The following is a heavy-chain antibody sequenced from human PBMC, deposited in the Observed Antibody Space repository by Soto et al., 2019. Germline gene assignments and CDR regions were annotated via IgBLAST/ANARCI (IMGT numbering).Heavy chain of an antibody. CDR3: ARLRYWANYYYYGMDV. CDR2: IYYSGST. V-gene: IGHV4-59*01. D-gene: IGHD1-20*01. Sequence: QVQLQESGPGLVKPSETLSLTCTVSGGSISSYYWSWIRQPPGKGLEWIGYIYYSGSTNYNPSLKSRVTISVDKSKSQFSLKLSSVTAADTAVYYCARLRYWANYYYYGMDVWGQGTTVTVSS. CDR1: GGSISSYY. J-gene: IGHJ6*02.